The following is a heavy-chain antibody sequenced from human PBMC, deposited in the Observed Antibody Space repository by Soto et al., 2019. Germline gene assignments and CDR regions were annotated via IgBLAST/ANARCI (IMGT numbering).Heavy chain of an antibody. CDR1: GFTFSSYG. V-gene: IGHV3-30*18. CDR2: ISYDGSNK. Sequence: PGGSLRLSCAASGFTFSSYGMHWVRQAPGKGLEWVAVISYDGSNKYYADSVKGRFTISRDNSKNTLYLQMNSLRAEDTAVYYCAKEEYYDFWSGYSSPIYYYYGMDVWGQGTTVTVSS. J-gene: IGHJ6*02. D-gene: IGHD3-3*01. CDR3: AKEEYYDFWSGYSSPIYYYYGMDV.